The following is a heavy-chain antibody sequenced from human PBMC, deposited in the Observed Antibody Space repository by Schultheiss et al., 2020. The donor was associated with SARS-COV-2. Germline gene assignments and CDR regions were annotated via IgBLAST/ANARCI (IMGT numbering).Heavy chain of an antibody. CDR1: GYTFTGYY. V-gene: IGHV1-2*02. Sequence: ASVKVSCKASGYTFTGYYMHWVRQAPGQGLEWMGWISAYNGNTNYAQKFQGRVTMTRDTSISTAYMELSRLRSDDTAVYYCARHGSSGYYLDYWGQGTLVTVSS. J-gene: IGHJ4*02. D-gene: IGHD3-22*01. CDR2: ISAYNGNT. CDR3: ARHGSSGYYLDY.